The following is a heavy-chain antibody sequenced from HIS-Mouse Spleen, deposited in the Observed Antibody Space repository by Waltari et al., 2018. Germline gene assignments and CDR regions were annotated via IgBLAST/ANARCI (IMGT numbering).Heavy chain of an antibody. CDR3: ARSYDSSGYYHDY. Sequence: EVQLVESGGGLIQPGGSLRLSCAASGFTVRSNYMSWVRQAPGKGLEWVSVIYSGGSTYYADSVKGRFTISRDNSKNTLYLQMNSLRAEDTAVYCCARSYDSSGYYHDYWGQGTLVTVSS. V-gene: IGHV3-53*01. J-gene: IGHJ4*02. CDR2: IYSGGST. D-gene: IGHD3-22*01. CDR1: GFTVRSNY.